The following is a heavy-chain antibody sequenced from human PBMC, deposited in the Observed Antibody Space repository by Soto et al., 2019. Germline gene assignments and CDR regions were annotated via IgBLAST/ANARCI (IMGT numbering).Heavy chain of an antibody. D-gene: IGHD2-2*01. J-gene: IGHJ4*02. CDR1: GFTFSNAW. V-gene: IGHV3-15*01. CDR3: TTGYPTPSDIVVVPAAKGTVLHDY. Sequence: EVQLVESGGGLVKPGGSLRLSCAASGFTFSNAWMSWVRQAPEKGLEWVGRIKSKTDGGTTDYAAPVKGRFTISRDDSKNTLYLHMNSLKSEDTAVYYCTTGYPTPSDIVVVPAAKGTVLHDYWGQGTLVTVSS. CDR2: IKSKTDGGTT.